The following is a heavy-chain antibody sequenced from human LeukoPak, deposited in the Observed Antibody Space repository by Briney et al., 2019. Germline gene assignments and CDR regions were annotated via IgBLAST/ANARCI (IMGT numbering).Heavy chain of an antibody. J-gene: IGHJ4*02. D-gene: IGHD1-1*01. CDR1: GFTFSSYW. Sequence: AGGSLRLSCVVSGFTFSSYWMHWVRHSPGEGVVWVSRINGDGSSTNYADSVKGRFTISRDNAKNTLYLQMNSLRADDMALYYCVRDGKNWNWGQGTLVTVSS. CDR2: INGDGSST. V-gene: IGHV3-74*01. CDR3: VRDGKNWN.